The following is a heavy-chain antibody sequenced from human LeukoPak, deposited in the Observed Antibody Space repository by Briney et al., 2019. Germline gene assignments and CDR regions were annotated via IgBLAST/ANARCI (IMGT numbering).Heavy chain of an antibody. CDR3: ARHILDSCASMTDLHFDY. D-gene: IGHD1-1*01. J-gene: IGHJ4*02. CDR2: VYYSGST. V-gene: IGHV4-39*01. CDR1: GGSVCSSDDH. Sequence: SETLSLTCNFSGGSVCSSDDHGGWIRQTPGKGLEWLGSVYYSGSTYLKPSLKSRVTISVDPSKNQFSLKLSSVTAADTSLYYCARHILDSCASMTDLHFDYWGQGTLVTVSS.